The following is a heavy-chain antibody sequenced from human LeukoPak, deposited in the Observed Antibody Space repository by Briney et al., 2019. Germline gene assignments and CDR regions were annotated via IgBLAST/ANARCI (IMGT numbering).Heavy chain of an antibody. D-gene: IGHD2-15*01. CDR3: ARYGVVAAIDY. Sequence: GGSLRLSCAASGFTFSDYYMSWIRQAPGEALEGVLYIISSGSTIYYAASVKGRFTLSRDNAKNSLYLQMNSLRAEDTAVYYCARYGVVAAIDYWGQGTLVTVSS. V-gene: IGHV3-11*01. CDR2: IISSGSTI. J-gene: IGHJ4*02. CDR1: GFTFSDYY.